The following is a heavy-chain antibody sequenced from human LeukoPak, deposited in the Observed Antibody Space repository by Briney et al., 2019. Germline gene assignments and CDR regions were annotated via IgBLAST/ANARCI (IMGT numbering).Heavy chain of an antibody. CDR3: ARDSVYSSSWYEPLYY. Sequence: SETLSLTCTVSGYSISSGYYWGWIRQPPGKGMEWIGSIYHTGSTYYNPSLDSRVTISVDTSKNQFSLKLSSVTAADTAVYYCARDSVYSSSWYEPLYYWGQGTLVTVSS. V-gene: IGHV4-38-2*02. D-gene: IGHD6-13*01. CDR1: GYSISSGYY. J-gene: IGHJ4*02. CDR2: IYHTGST.